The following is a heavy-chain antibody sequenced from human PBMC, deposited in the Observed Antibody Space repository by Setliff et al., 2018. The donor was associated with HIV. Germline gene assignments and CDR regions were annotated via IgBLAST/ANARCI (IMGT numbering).Heavy chain of an antibody. J-gene: IGHJ4*02. Sequence: GGSLRLSCAGSGSGGSGFTFSDYYMSWVRQAPGKGLEWLSYISSSGTTTYYADSVEGRFTISRDNSKNTLYLQMNSLRAEDTAMYYCARDWRHGYDLNFDYWGQGTLVTVSS. V-gene: IGHV3-11*04. CDR2: ISSSGTTT. D-gene: IGHD5-12*01. CDR3: ARDWRHGYDLNFDY. CDR1: GFTFSDYY.